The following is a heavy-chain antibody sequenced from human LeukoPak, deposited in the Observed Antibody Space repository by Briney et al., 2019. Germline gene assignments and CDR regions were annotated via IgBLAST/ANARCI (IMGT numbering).Heavy chain of an antibody. CDR3: ARRQTSARGYSGYEGAVDY. CDR1: GYSFTSYW. Sequence: PGESLKISCKGSGYSFTSYWIGWVRQMPGKGLEWMGIIYPGDSDTRYSPSFQGQVTISADKSISTAYLQWSSLKASDTAMYYCARRQTSARGYSGYEGAVDYWGQGTLVTVSS. V-gene: IGHV5-51*01. CDR2: IYPGDSDT. J-gene: IGHJ4*02. D-gene: IGHD5-12*01.